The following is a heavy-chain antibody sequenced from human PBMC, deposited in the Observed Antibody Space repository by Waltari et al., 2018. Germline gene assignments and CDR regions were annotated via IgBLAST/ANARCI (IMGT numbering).Heavy chain of an antibody. V-gene: IGHV4-39*01. J-gene: IGHJ5*02. D-gene: IGHD3-3*02. CDR1: GGSISSSGSY. CDR2: ISYSGIT. CDR3: ARFSKSANWIDP. Sequence: QLQLQESGPGLVKPSETLSITCTVSGGSISSSGSYWGWIRQPPGKGLEWIGSISYSGITYYNTSLMSRVTISVDTSKNQFSLKLTSVIAAETAVFYCARFSKSANWIDPWGQGTLVTVSS.